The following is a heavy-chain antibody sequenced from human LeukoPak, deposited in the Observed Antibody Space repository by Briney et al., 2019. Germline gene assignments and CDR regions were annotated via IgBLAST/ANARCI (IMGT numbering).Heavy chain of an antibody. J-gene: IGHJ4*02. V-gene: IGHV3-30*05. D-gene: IGHD1-26*01. CDR3: ARARGGTYGDFFDY. CDR2: ISYDGSDK. CDR1: GFTFSSYG. Sequence: GRSLRLSCAASGFTFSSYGLHWVRQAPGKGLEWVAVISYDGSDKYYADSVKGRFTISRDSPKNTLYLQMDSLRAEDMAVYYCARARGGTYGDFFDYWGQGTLVGVSS.